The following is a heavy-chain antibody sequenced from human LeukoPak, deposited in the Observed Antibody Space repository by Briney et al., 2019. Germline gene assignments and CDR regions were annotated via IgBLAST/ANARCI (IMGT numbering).Heavy chain of an antibody. CDR3: AKRPSYYYDSSDYSDYFDY. Sequence: GGSLRLSCAASGFTFSSYAMSWVRQAPGKGLEWVSAISGSGGSTYYADSVKGRFTISRDNSKNTLYLQMNSLRAEDTAVYYCAKRPSYYYDSSDYSDYFDYWGQGTLVTVSS. D-gene: IGHD3-22*01. J-gene: IGHJ4*02. CDR2: ISGSGGST. V-gene: IGHV3-23*01. CDR1: GFTFSSYA.